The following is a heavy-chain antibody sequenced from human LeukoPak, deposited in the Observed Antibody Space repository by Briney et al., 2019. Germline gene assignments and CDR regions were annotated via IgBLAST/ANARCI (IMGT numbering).Heavy chain of an antibody. Sequence: GGSLRLPCAASGFTFSSYGMHWVRQAPGKGLEWVAFIRYDGSNKYYADSVKGRFTISRDNSKNTLYLQMNSLRAEDTAVYYCALPYEKVVVITEGAFDIWGQGTMVTVSS. CDR3: ALPYEKVVVITEGAFDI. V-gene: IGHV3-30*02. D-gene: IGHD3-22*01. J-gene: IGHJ3*02. CDR1: GFTFSSYG. CDR2: IRYDGSNK.